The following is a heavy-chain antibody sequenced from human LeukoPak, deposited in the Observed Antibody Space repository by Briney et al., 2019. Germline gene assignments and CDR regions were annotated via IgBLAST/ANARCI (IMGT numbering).Heavy chain of an antibody. V-gene: IGHV4-4*07. Sequence: SETLSLTCTVSGGSISSYYWSWIRQPAGKGLEWIGRIYTSGSTNYNPSLKSRVTISVDTSKNQFSLKLSSVTAADTAVYYCARGGVVPAAKAYYYYGMDVWGQGTTVTVSS. CDR3: ARGGVVPAAKAYYYYGMDV. CDR1: GGSISSYY. CDR2: IYTSGST. D-gene: IGHD2-2*01. J-gene: IGHJ6*02.